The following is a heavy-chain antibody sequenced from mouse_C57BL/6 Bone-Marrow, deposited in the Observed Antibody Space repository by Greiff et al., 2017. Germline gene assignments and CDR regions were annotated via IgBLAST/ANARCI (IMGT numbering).Heavy chain of an antibody. D-gene: IGHD2-3*01. CDR1: GYTFTSYW. V-gene: IGHV1-72*01. CDR3: ARWDGYYEFAY. CDR2: IDPNSGGT. Sequence: QVQLKQPGAELVKPGASVKLSCKASGYTFTSYWMHWVKQRPGRGLEWIGRIDPNSGGTKYNEKFKSKATLTVDKPSSTAYMQLSSLTSEDSAVXYCARWDGYYEFAYWGQGTLVTVSA. J-gene: IGHJ3*01.